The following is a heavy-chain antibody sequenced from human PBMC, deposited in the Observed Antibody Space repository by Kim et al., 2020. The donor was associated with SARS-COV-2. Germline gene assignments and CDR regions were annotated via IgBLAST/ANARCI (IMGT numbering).Heavy chain of an antibody. CDR3: ARGSDILTGYPDTLFDP. Sequence: SETLSLTYTVSGGSINSYYWSWIRQPPGKGLEWIGYIYYSGSTNYNPSLKSRVTISVDTSKNQFSLRVSSVTAADTAVYYFARGSDILTGYPDTLFDPW. J-gene: IGHJ5*02. CDR2: IYYSGST. V-gene: IGHV4-59*01. D-gene: IGHD3-9*01. CDR1: GGSINSYY.